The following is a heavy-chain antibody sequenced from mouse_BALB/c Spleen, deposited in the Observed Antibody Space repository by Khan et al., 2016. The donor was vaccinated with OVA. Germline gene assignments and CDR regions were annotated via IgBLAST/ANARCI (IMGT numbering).Heavy chain of an antibody. CDR2: IWGGGNT. CDR3: AKGLWSYYYALDY. V-gene: IGHV2-6-5*01. J-gene: IGHJ4*01. D-gene: IGHD1-1*02. CDR1: GFSLTDYG. Sequence: QLQLKESGPGLVAPSQSLSITCTVSGFSLTDYGVSWIRQPPGKGLEWLGVIWGGGNTYYNSALKSRLSISKDNSKSQVFLKMNSLQSDDTAMYFCAKGLWSYYYALDYWGQGTSVTVSS.